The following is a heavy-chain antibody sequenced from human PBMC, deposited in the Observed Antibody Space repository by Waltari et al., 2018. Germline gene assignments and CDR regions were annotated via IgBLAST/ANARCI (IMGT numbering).Heavy chain of an antibody. CDR3: ATDLGMGGDV. Sequence: EVQLVQSGAEVKKPGATVKISCKASGYTFTDYYMHWVQQAPGKGREWMGRIDPEDGKKIYTERSQGGATIPADTSTNTAYMELSSLRSEDTAVYYCATDLGMGGDVWGKGTTVTVSS. CDR2: IDPEDGKK. CDR1: GYTFTDYY. D-gene: IGHD7-27*01. J-gene: IGHJ6*04. V-gene: IGHV1-69-2*01.